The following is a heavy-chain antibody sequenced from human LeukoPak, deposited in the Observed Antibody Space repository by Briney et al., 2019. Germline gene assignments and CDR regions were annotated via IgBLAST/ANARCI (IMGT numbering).Heavy chain of an antibody. Sequence: SVKVSCKASGGTFSSYAISWVRQAPGQGLEWMGGIIPIFGTANYAQKFQGRVMITTDESTSTAYRELSSLRSEDTAVYYCAADCSSTSCYYFDDYWGQGTLVTVSS. CDR1: GGTFSSYA. CDR3: AADCSSTSCYYFDDY. CDR2: IIPIFGTA. V-gene: IGHV1-69*05. D-gene: IGHD2-2*01. J-gene: IGHJ4*02.